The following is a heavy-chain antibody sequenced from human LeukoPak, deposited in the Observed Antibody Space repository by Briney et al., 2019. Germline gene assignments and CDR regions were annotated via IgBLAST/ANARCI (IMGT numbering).Heavy chain of an antibody. CDR3: ARRSVAAAGTAFDY. V-gene: IGHV3-33*01. Sequence: GSLRLSCAASGFTFSSYGMHWVRQAPGKGLEWVALIWYDGSNKYYADSVKGPFTISRDNSKNTLYLQMNSLRAEDTAVYYCARRSVAAAGTAFDYWGQGTLVTVSS. J-gene: IGHJ4*02. CDR1: GFTFSSYG. CDR2: IWYDGSNK. D-gene: IGHD6-13*01.